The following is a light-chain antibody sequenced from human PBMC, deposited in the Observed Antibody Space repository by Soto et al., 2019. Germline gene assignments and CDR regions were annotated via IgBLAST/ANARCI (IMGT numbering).Light chain of an antibody. CDR2: VAS. V-gene: IGKV3-15*01. J-gene: IGKJ1*01. CDR3: QQYNNWPPWT. Sequence: EIVMTQSPATLSVSPGERATLSSRAIQRVSTTLAGYQQKPGQAPRLLIYVASTRATGIPARFSGSGSGTEFTLTIRSLQSEDFAVYYCQQYNNWPPWTFGQGTKVEIK. CDR1: QRVSTT.